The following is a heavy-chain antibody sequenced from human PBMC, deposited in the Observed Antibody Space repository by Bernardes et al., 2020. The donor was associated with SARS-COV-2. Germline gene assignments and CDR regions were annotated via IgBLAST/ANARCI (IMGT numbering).Heavy chain of an antibody. CDR1: GGSISSINYY. D-gene: IGHD2-15*01. J-gene: IGHJ5*02. CDR3: VSPYCSGANCYDNWFDP. V-gene: IGHV4-39*01. Sequence: SETLSLTCTVSGGSISSINYYWAWIRQPPGKGLEWIGSVYHSGSTYYKPSLKSRLTLSVNTSKNQLSLKLSSATAADTAIYYCVSPYCSGANCYDNWFDPWGPGTLVTVSA. CDR2: VYHSGST.